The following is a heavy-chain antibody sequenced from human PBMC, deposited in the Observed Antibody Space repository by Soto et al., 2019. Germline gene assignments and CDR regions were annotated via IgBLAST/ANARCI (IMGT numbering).Heavy chain of an antibody. Sequence: PSETLSLTCSVSGDPISNFYWSWIRQTPGKGLEWIGCVHDSGSTDYNPSLKGRVTISLQTSKSQFSLNLRFVTAADTATYYCARGTRALITSFFAYCGQGLSVTVYS. CDR2: VHDSGST. CDR3: ARGTRALITSFFAY. CDR1: GDPISNFY. J-gene: IGHJ4*02. V-gene: IGHV4-59*01. D-gene: IGHD1-20*01.